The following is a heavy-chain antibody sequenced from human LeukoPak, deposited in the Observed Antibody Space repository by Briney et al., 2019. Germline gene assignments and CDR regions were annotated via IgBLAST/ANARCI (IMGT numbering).Heavy chain of an antibody. V-gene: IGHV4-34*01. CDR2: INHSGST. CDR1: GGSFSGYY. J-gene: IGHJ3*02. Sequence: SETLSLTCAVYGGSFSGYYWSWIRQPPGKGLEWIGEINHSGSTNYNPSLKSRVTISVDTSKNQFSLKLSSVTAADTAVYYCARGWWELLANAFDIWGQGTMVTVSP. CDR3: ARGWWELLANAFDI. D-gene: IGHD1-26*01.